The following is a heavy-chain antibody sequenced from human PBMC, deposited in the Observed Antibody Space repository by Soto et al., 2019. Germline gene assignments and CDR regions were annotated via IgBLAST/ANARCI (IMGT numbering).Heavy chain of an antibody. CDR2: IIPIFGTA. CDR1: GGTLSSYA. CDR3: ARGPGTAMAKYFDY. V-gene: IGHV1-69*13. J-gene: IGHJ4*02. Sequence: GASVKVSCKAAGGTLSSYAISWVRQARGQGLEWMGGIIPIFGTANYAQKFQGRVTITADESTSTAYMELSSLRSEDTAVYYCARGPGTAMAKYFDYWGQGTLVTVSS. D-gene: IGHD5-18*01.